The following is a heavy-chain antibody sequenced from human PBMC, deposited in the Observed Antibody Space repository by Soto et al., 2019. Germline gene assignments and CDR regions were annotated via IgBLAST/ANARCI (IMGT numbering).Heavy chain of an antibody. CDR3: ARISVASRYMDV. CDR1: GASISSSSYY. D-gene: IGHD5-12*01. V-gene: IGHV4-39*01. CDR2: FYYSGST. Sequence: SETLSLTCTVSGASISSSSYYWGWIRQSPGKGLEWIGSFYYSGSTYYNPSLRSRVTISGDTSRKQISLRLSSVTAADTAVYYCARISVASRYMDVWGKGTTVT. J-gene: IGHJ6*03.